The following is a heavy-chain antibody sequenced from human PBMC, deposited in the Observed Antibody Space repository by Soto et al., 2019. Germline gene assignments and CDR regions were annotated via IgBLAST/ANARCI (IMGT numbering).Heavy chain of an antibody. D-gene: IGHD3-22*01. CDR2: IIPISETT. V-gene: IGHV1-69*06. CDR3: ARALLSHSCDSGGYDSYFHAMDV. CDR1: GGTFSSLD. J-gene: IGHJ6*02. Sequence: GASVKVSCKASGGTFSSLDINWVRQAPGQGLEWMGWIIPISETTNYAQIFQGRVSIVADKSTSTAYMELSRLRSEDTAVYYCARALLSHSCDSGGYDSYFHAMDVWGQGTPVTVSS.